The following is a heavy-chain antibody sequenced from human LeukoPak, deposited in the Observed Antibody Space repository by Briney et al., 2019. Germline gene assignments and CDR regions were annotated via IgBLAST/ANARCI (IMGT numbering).Heavy chain of an antibody. Sequence: PGGSLRLSCAASGFTFSSYAMSWVRQAPGKGLEWVSAISGSGGSTYYADSVKGRFTISRDNSKNTLYLQMNSLRAEDTAVYYCAEDPDVGGYFDYWGQGTLVTVSS. J-gene: IGHJ4*02. CDR2: ISGSGGST. CDR3: AEDPDVGGYFDY. V-gene: IGHV3-23*01. CDR1: GFTFSSYA.